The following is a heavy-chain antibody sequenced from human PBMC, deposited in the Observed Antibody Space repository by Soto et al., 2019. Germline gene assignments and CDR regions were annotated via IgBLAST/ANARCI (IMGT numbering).Heavy chain of an antibody. V-gene: IGHV1-18*01. CDR2: ISAYNGNT. D-gene: IGHD3-16*01. Sequence: QVQLVQSGAEVKKPGASVKVSCKASGYTFTSYGISWVRQAPGQGLEWMGWISAYNGNTNYAQKLQGRVTMTTDTSTRTAYMELRSLRSDDTAVYYCARPMGEYDTYDLDAFDIWGQGTMVTVSS. J-gene: IGHJ3*02. CDR1: GYTFTSYG. CDR3: ARPMGEYDTYDLDAFDI.